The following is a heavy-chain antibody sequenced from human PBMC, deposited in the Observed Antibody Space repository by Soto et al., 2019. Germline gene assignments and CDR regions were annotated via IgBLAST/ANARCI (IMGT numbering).Heavy chain of an antibody. CDR1: GGSISSSSYY. V-gene: IGHV4-39*01. CDR3: AKLPWTLYGSRLHDDAFDI. Sequence: QLQLQESGPGLVKPSETLSLTCTVSGGSISSSSYYWGWIRQPPGKGLEWIGSIYYSGSTYYNPSLKSRVTISVDTSKNQFSLKLSSVTAADTAVYYCAKLPWTLYGSRLHDDAFDIWGQGTMVTVSS. J-gene: IGHJ3*02. CDR2: IYYSGST. D-gene: IGHD3-10*01.